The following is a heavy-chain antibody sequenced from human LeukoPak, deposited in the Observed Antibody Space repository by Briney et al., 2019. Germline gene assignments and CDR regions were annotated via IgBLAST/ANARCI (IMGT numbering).Heavy chain of an antibody. CDR2: IYYSGGT. D-gene: IGHD2-2*01. V-gene: IGHV4-39*01. CDR1: GGSISSRSYY. J-gene: IGHJ4*02. Sequence: SETLSLTCTVSGGSISSRSYYWGWIRQPPGKGLEWIGSIYYSGGTYYNPSLKSRVTISVDTSKNQFSLKLSSVTAADTAVYYCARHFYCSSTSCSHYFDLWGQGTLVTVSS. CDR3: ARHFYCSSTSCSHYFDL.